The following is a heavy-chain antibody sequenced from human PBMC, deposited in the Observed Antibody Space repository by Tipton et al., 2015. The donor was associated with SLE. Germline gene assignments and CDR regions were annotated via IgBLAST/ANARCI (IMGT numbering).Heavy chain of an antibody. Sequence: SGFSFNHYGIHWVRQAPGKGLEWVALIRNDGTNKYYGDPVKGRFTISRDNSKNTMYLQMNSLRAEDTAVYYCARRNSESGAFDMWGQGTLVTVSS. CDR2: IRNDGTNK. J-gene: IGHJ3*02. D-gene: IGHD3-10*01. V-gene: IGHV3-33*01. CDR3: ARRNSESGAFDM. CDR1: GFSFNHYG.